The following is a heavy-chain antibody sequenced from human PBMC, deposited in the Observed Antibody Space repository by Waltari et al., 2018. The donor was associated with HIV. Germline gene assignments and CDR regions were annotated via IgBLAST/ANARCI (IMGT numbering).Heavy chain of an antibody. J-gene: IGHJ6*02. V-gene: IGHV1-2*02. CDR2: INPNSGCT. Sequence: QVQLVQSGAEVKKPGASVKVSCKASGYTFTGYYMHWVRQAPGQGLGWKGWINPNSGCTNYAQKFQCRVTMTRDTSISTAYMELSRLRSDDTAVYYCAREDPTGGYYGMDVWGQGTTVTVSS. CDR1: GYTFTGYY. CDR3: AREDPTGGYYGMDV.